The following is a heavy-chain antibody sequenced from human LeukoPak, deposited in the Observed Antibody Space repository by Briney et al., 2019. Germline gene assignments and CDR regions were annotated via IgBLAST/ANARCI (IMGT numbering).Heavy chain of an antibody. CDR3: ARHSGYCNGGSCYYGY. CDR2: IYPGDTET. J-gene: IGHJ4*02. V-gene: IGHV5-51*01. D-gene: IGHD2-15*01. Sequence: GESLKISCKGSGYSFPSYLIGWVRQMPGEGLEWVGVIYPGDTETTYSPSFQGQVNISADKSISTAYLQWSSLKASDTAMYYCARHSGYCNGGSCYYGYWGQGTLVTVS. CDR1: GYSFPSYL.